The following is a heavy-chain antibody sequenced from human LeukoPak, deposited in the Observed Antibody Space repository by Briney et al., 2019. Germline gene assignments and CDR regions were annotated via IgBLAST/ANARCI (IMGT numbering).Heavy chain of an antibody. CDR1: GASIISGNYY. CDR3: ARDRAVAGQGGWFDP. CDR2: VYTNGNT. D-gene: IGHD6-19*01. J-gene: IGHJ5*02. V-gene: IGHV4-61*02. Sequence: SQTLSLTCTVSGASIISGNYYWTWIRQSAGKGLEWIGRVYTNGNTNYNPSLKSRVTISLDTSKTQFSLKLNSVTAADTAVYYCARDRAVAGQGGWFDPWGQGTLVTVSS.